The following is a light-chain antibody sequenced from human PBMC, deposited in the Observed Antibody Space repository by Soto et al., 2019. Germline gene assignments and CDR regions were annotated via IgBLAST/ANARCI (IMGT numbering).Light chain of an antibody. CDR2: GAT. CDR3: QHYNNWPRT. V-gene: IGKV3-15*01. CDR1: QSDSSK. J-gene: IGKJ1*01. Sequence: EVAMTQSSATVTASPGERATLSCRASQSDSSKLAWYQQKPGQAPRLLIHGATTRATGIPARFSGSGSGTEFTLTICRLQSEDFAVYCCQHYNNWPRTFGQGTKVDIK.